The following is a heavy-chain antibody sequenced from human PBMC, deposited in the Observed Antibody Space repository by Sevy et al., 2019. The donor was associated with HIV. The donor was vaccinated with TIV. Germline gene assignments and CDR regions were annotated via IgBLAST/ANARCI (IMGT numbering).Heavy chain of an antibody. V-gene: IGHV3-9*01. J-gene: IGHJ4*02. CDR3: AKDNTRGSGSFDY. CDR1: GFTFDDYA. Sequence: GGSLRLSCAASGFTFDDYAMHWVRQAPGKGLEWVSGISGNSGSIGYADSVKGRFTISRDNAKNSLYLQMNSLRAEDTALYYCAKDNTRGSGSFDYWGQGTLVTVSS. CDR2: ISGNSGSI. D-gene: IGHD3-10*01.